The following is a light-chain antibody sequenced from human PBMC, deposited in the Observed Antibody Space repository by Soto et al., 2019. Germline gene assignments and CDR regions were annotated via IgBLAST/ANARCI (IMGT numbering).Light chain of an antibody. J-gene: IGLJ1*01. CDR1: RSDVGGYDY. CDR2: DVT. CDR3: SSYTSSSTYV. Sequence: QSVLTQPHSVSGSPGQSVTISCTGTRSDVGGYDYVSWYQQHPGKAPKLLIYDVTKRPSEVPDRFSGSKSGNTASLTISGLQAEDEADYYCSSYTSSSTYVFGTGTKVTV. V-gene: IGLV2-11*01.